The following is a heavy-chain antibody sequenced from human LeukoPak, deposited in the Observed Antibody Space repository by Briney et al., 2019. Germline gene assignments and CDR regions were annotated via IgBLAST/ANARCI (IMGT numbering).Heavy chain of an antibody. CDR1: GGSISSSNW. D-gene: IGHD2-15*01. J-gene: IGHJ5*02. CDR2: INHSGST. Sequence: SGTLSLTCAVFGGSISSSNWWSWVRQPPGKGLEWIGEINHSGSTNYNPSLKSRVTISVDTSKNQFSLKLSSVTAADTAVYYCARGGQPPDIVVVVAAPGSGNWFDPWGQGTLVTVSS. CDR3: ARGGQPPDIVVVVAAPGSGNWFDP. V-gene: IGHV4-4*02.